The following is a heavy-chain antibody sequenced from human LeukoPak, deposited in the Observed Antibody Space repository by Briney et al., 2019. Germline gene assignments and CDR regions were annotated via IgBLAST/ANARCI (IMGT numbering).Heavy chain of an antibody. CDR2: TSASGGDT. CDR3: AKDRGPIPPRG. CDR1: GFTFSNFA. J-gene: IGHJ4*02. V-gene: IGHV3-23*01. D-gene: IGHD5-24*01. Sequence: PGGSLRLSCAASGFTFSNFAMSWVRQAPGKGLEWVSATSASGGDTYYADSVKGRFTISRDNSKNTLYLQMNSLRAEDTAVYYCAKDRGPIPPRGWGQGTLVTVSS.